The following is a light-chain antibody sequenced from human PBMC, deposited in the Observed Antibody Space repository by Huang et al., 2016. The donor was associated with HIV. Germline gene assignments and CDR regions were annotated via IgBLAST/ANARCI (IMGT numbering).Light chain of an antibody. J-gene: IGKJ3*01. CDR3: QQYNSWPPLFT. V-gene: IGKV3-15*01. CDR1: QSVSTN. CDR2: CAS. Sequence: EVLLTQSPATLSVSPGERATLSCRASQSVSTNLDWYQQKPGPAPRLLIYCASTRATGVPARFSGSGAGTEFTLTISSLQSEDSAVYYCQQYNSWPPLFTFGPGTKVDIK.